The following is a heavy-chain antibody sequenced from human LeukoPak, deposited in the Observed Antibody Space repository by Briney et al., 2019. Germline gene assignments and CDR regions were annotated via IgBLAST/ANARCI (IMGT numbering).Heavy chain of an antibody. Sequence: GGSLRLSCAASGFTFSSYAMSWVRQAPGKGLEWVSAISGSGGSTYYADSVKGRFTISRDNSKNTLYLQMNSLRAEDTAVYYCAKDPNVLLWFGESNYFDYWGQGTLVTVSS. CDR2: ISGSGGST. CDR3: AKDPNVLLWFGESNYFDY. CDR1: GFTFSSYA. V-gene: IGHV3-23*01. D-gene: IGHD3-10*01. J-gene: IGHJ4*02.